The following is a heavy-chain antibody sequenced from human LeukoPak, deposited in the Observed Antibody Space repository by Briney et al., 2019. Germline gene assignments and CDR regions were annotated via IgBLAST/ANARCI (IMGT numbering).Heavy chain of an antibody. V-gene: IGHV1-46*01. Sequence: ASVNVSCKSSVYTFTIYYMHWVRQAPGQGLEWMGIIDPSGGSTSYAQKFQGRVTMTRDTSTSTVYMELSSLRSGDTAVYYCARLSQQTFDIWGQGTLVTVSS. J-gene: IGHJ3*02. CDR1: VYTFTIYY. CDR3: ARLSQQTFDI. CDR2: IDPSGGST.